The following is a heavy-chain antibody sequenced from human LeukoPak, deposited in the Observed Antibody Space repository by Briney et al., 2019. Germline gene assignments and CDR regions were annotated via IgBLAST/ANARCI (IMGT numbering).Heavy chain of an antibody. CDR2: FGNSA. D-gene: IGHD3-16*01. J-gene: IGHJ6*02. Sequence: GGSLRLSCAASGFTFSRYAMSWVRQAPGKGLEWVSTFGNSAHYADSVKGRFTISRDNSKNTLYLQMNSLRAEDTAVYYCAKSQTYRTYYYGMDVWGQGTTVTVSS. CDR3: AKSQTYRTYYYGMDV. V-gene: IGHV3-23*01. CDR1: GFTFSRYA.